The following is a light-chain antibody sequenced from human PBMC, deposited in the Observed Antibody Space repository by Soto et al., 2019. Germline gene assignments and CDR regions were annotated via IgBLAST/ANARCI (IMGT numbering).Light chain of an antibody. CDR2: EAN. CDR3: YSFAGGATFV. J-gene: IGLJ2*01. CDR1: SNDIGGYNL. V-gene: IGLV2-23*02. Sequence: QSVLTPPASVSGSPGQSITISCTGTSNDIGGYNLVSWYQQHPGKAPKLIIYEANKRPSGVSDRFSGSRSGTTASLTISALQAEDEADYSCYSFAGGATFVFGGGTKVTVL.